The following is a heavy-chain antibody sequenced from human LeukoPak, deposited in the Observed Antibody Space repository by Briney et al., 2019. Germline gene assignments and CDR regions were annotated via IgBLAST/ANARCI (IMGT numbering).Heavy chain of an antibody. Sequence: GGSLRLSCAASGFTLENYWMSWVRQAPGKGPEWVANIKQDGSVEHYLDSVKGRFTISRDNAKNSLILQMNSLRAEDTAVYYCARWAGVTDYWGQGTLVTVSS. CDR3: ARWAGVTDY. CDR2: IKQDGSVE. J-gene: IGHJ4*02. V-gene: IGHV3-7*01. D-gene: IGHD5-18*01. CDR1: GFTLENYW.